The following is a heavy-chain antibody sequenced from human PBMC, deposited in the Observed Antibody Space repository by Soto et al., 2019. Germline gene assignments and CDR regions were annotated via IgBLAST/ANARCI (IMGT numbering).Heavy chain of an antibody. V-gene: IGHV4-34*01. J-gene: IGHJ6*03. D-gene: IGHD2-2*01. CDR3: ARGVAPAAYYYYMDV. CDR2: INHSGST. CDR1: GGSFSGYY. Sequence: QVQLQQWGAGLLKPSETLSLTCGVYGGSFSGYYWSWIRQTAGKGLEWIGEINHSGSTNYNPSLKSRVTLSPDPSMNQFSLRLNSVTAADTAVYYCARGVAPAAYYYYMDVWGTGTTVTVSS.